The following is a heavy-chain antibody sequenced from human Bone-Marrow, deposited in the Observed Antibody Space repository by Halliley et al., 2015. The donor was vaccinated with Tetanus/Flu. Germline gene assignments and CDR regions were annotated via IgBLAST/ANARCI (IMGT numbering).Heavy chain of an antibody. J-gene: IGHJ4*02. Sequence: SLRLSCVASGFRFNNYAMHWVRQAPGKGLDWLAVILSDGTSTNYLDSVKGRFTISRDNSKNTLYLQLNRLRVEDTAVYYCARGTLHYSPFDFWGQGTLVTVSS. V-gene: IGHV3-33*01. CDR1: GFRFNNYA. CDR2: ILSDGTST. CDR3: ARGTLHYSPFDF. D-gene: IGHD6-13*01.